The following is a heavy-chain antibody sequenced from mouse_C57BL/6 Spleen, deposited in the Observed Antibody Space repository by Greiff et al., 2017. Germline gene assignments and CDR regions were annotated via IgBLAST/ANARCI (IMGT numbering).Heavy chain of an antibody. CDR1: GYAFSSSW. CDR2: IYPGDGDT. J-gene: IGHJ3*01. D-gene: IGHD2-1*01. V-gene: IGHV1-82*01. CDR3: ASSDYGNYVTGCAY. Sequence: VQLQQSGPELVKPGASVKISCKASGYAFSSSWMNWVKQRPGKGLEWIGRIYPGDGDTNYNGKFKGKATLTADKSYSTAYMQLSSLTSEDSAVYFCASSDYGNYVTGCAYWGKGTLVTVSA.